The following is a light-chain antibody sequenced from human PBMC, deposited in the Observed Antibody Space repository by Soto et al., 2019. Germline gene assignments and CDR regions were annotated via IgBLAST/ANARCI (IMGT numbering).Light chain of an antibody. V-gene: IGKV3-11*01. J-gene: IGKJ3*01. Sequence: EIVLTQSPATLSLSPVERATLSCRASQSVSSYLAWYQQRPGQAPRLLIYDASSRATGTPARFSGSGSGTDFTLTISSLEPEDFAVYYCQQRSNWPPLTFGPGTKVDIK. CDR3: QQRSNWPPLT. CDR1: QSVSSY. CDR2: DAS.